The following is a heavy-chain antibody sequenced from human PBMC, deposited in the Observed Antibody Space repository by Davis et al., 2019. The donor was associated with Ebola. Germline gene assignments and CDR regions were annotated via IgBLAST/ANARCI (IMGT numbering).Heavy chain of an antibody. J-gene: IGHJ4*02. D-gene: IGHD6-19*01. V-gene: IGHV3-73*01. CDR2: IRSKANSYAT. Sequence: GESLKISCAASGFTFSSYGMHWVRQASGKGLEWVGRIRSKANSYATAYAASVKGRFTISRDDSKNTAYLQMNSLKTEDTAVYYCTTECRSSGWYMGCWGQGTLVTVSS. CDR3: TTECRSSGWYMGC. CDR1: GFTFSSYG.